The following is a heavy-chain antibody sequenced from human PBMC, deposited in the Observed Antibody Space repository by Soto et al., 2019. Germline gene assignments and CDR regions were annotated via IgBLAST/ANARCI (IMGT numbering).Heavy chain of an antibody. D-gene: IGHD7-27*01. V-gene: IGHV4-30-4*01. Sequence: SETLSLTCTVSGASVSSGDYYWTWIRQPPGKDLEWIGFIHSNENTNYNPSLRSRVTMSKDTSKNQFSLKLSSVTAADTAVYYCARRVTGGGERFDPWGQGTLVTVSS. CDR1: GASVSSGDYY. J-gene: IGHJ5*02. CDR3: ARRVTGGGERFDP. CDR2: IHSNENT.